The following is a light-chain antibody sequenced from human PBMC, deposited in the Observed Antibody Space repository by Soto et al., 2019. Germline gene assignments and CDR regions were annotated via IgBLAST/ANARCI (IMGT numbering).Light chain of an antibody. CDR2: GAS. CDR3: QHWWT. Sequence: EIVMTQSPATLSVSPGERATLSCRASQSVYSNLAWYQQKPGQAPRFLIYGASTRATGIPARFSGSGSGTEFTLTISSLQSEDFAVYYCQHWWTFGQGTKVDIK. J-gene: IGKJ1*01. V-gene: IGKV3-15*01. CDR1: QSVYSN.